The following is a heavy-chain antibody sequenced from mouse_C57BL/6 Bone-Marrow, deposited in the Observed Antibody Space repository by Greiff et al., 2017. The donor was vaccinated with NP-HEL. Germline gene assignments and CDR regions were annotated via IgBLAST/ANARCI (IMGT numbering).Heavy chain of an antibody. V-gene: IGHV1-18*01. D-gene: IGHD1-1*01. Sequence: EVQLQQSGPELVKPGASVKIPCKASGYTFTDYNMDWVKQSHGKSLEWIGDINPNNGGTIYNQKFKGKATLTVDKSSSTAYMELRSLTSEDTAVYYCARGVFITTVVRYFDVWGTGTTVTVSS. J-gene: IGHJ1*03. CDR3: ARGVFITTVVRYFDV. CDR2: INPNNGGT. CDR1: GYTFTDYN.